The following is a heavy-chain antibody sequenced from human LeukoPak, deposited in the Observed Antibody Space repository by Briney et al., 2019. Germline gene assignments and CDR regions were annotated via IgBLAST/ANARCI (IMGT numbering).Heavy chain of an antibody. CDR2: MNPNSGNT. J-gene: IGHJ3*02. CDR1: GGTFSSYD. V-gene: IGHV1-8*02. D-gene: IGHD6-13*01. CDR3: ARGLNAYSSSWPDAFDI. Sequence: ASVKVSCKASGGTFSSYDINWVRQATGQGLEWMGWMNPNSGNTGYAQKFQGRVTMTRNTSISTAYMELSSLRSEDTAVYYCARGLNAYSSSWPDAFDIWGQGTMVTVSS.